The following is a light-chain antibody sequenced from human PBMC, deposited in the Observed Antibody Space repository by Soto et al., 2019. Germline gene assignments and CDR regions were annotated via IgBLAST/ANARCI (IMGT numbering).Light chain of an antibody. V-gene: IGKV3-15*01. CDR2: GAS. CDR1: QSVSSE. J-gene: IGKJ1*01. CDR3: QQYINWPRT. Sequence: EIVMTQSPATLSVSPGERATLSCRASQSVSSELAWYQQKPGQAPRLLIYGASTRATGIPARFSGSGSGTEFTLTISSLQSEDFAIDYCQQYINWPRTFGQGTKVEIK.